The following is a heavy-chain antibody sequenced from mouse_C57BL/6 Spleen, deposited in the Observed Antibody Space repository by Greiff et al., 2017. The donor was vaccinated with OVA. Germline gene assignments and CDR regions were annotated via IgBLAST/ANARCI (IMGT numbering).Heavy chain of an antibody. J-gene: IGHJ2*01. Sequence: VQLQQSGPELVKPGASVKLSCKASGYTFTSYDINWVKQRPGQGLEWIGWIYPSDGSTQYNEKFKGKATLTVDTSSSTAYMELHSLTSEDSAVYFCASGSTVVATDWGQGTTRTVSS. CDR2: IYPSDGST. CDR3: ASGSTVVATD. CDR1: GYTFTSYD. V-gene: IGHV1-85*01. D-gene: IGHD1-1*01.